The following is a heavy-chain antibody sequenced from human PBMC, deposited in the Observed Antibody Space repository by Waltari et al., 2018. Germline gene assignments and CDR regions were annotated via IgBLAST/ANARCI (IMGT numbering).Heavy chain of an antibody. CDR1: GGSISSSSYY. CDR3: ARLAYYYDSSGYY. J-gene: IGHJ4*02. CDR2: IYYSGST. Sequence: QLQLQESGPGLVKPSETLSLTCTVSGGSISSSSYYWGWIRQPPGKGLEWIGSIYYSGSTSYNQSLKSRVTISVDTSKNQFSLKLSSVTAADTAVYYCARLAYYYDSSGYYWGQGTLVTVSS. D-gene: IGHD3-22*01. V-gene: IGHV4-39*01.